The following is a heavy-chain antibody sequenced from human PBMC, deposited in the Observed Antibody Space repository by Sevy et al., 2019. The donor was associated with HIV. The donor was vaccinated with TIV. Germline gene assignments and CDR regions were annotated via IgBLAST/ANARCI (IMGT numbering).Heavy chain of an antibody. V-gene: IGHV3-30*04. CDR2: ISYDGNNK. Sequence: GGSLRLSCAASGFTFRSYAMHWVRQAPGKGLEWVAVISYDGNNKYHADSVKDRFTISRDNSKNTLYLQMNSLRAEDTAVYYCARDGSSGGLFLKDYYYFGMDVWGQGTTVTVSS. CDR1: GFTFRSYA. D-gene: IGHD3-16*01. J-gene: IGHJ6*02. CDR3: ARDGSSGGLFLKDYYYFGMDV.